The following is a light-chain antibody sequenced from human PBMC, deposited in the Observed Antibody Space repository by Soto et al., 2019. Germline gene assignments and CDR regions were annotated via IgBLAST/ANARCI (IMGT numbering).Light chain of an antibody. CDR1: SSDGGAYNY. CDR2: EVS. Sequence: QSALTQPASVSVSPGQSITISCTGTSSDGGAYNYVSWYQQHPGKAPKLMIYEVSNRPSGVSNRFSGSKSGNTASLTISGLQAEDEADYYCSSYTSSSTLYVFGTGTKLTVL. CDR3: SSYTSSSTLYV. J-gene: IGLJ1*01. V-gene: IGLV2-14*01.